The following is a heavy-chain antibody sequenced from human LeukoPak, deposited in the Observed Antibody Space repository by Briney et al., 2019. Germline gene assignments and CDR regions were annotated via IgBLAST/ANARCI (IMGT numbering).Heavy chain of an antibody. CDR2: IYYSGST. CDR3: AGWLWRRDGYNLSAFDI. J-gene: IGHJ3*02. V-gene: IGHV4-59*01. D-gene: IGHD5-24*01. CDR1: GGSISSYY. Sequence: PSETLSLTCTVSGGSISSYYWNWIRQPPGKGLEWIGYIYYSGSTNYNPSLKSRVTISVDTSKNQFSLKLSSVTAADTAVYYCAGWLWRRDGYNLSAFDIWGQGTMVTVSS.